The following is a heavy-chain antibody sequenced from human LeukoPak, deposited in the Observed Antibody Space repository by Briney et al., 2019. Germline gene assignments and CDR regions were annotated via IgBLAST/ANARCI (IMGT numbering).Heavy chain of an antibody. D-gene: IGHD4-11*01. J-gene: IGHJ6*03. Sequence: PETLSLTCTVSGYSISSGYYWGWIRQPPGKGLEWIGSMYHSGSTYYNPSLKSRVAISVDTSKNQFSLKLSSVTAADTAVYYCARESYTNRGYYYYYMDVWGKGTTVTVSS. CDR3: ARESYTNRGYYYYYMDV. V-gene: IGHV4-38-2*02. CDR2: MYHSGST. CDR1: GYSISSGYY.